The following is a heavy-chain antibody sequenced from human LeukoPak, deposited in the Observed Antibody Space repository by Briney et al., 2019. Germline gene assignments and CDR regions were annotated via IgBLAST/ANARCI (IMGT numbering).Heavy chain of an antibody. CDR1: GGSISSSSYY. V-gene: IGHV4-39*07. J-gene: IGHJ4*02. CDR3: ARDRRGEYYYDSSGYYYVGFDY. D-gene: IGHD3-22*01. CDR2: IYYSGST. Sequence: SETLSLTCTVSGGSISSSSYYWGWIRQPPGKGLEWIGSIYYSGSTYYNPSLKSRVTISVDTSKNQFSLKLSSVTAADTAVYYCARDRRGEYYYDSSGYYYVGFDYWGQGTLVTVSS.